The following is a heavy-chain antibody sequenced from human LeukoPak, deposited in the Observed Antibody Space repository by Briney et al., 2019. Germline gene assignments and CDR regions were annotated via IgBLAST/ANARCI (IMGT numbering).Heavy chain of an antibody. Sequence: GGSLRLSCAASGFTFSNYSMNWVRQAPGKGLEWVSYISSGSRTIYYADSVKGRFTISRDNTKNSLYLQMNSLRAEDTAVYYCARETYYYDSSGYYYPSGFDYWGQGTLVTVSS. D-gene: IGHD3-22*01. CDR2: ISSGSRTI. CDR1: GFTFSNYS. CDR3: ARETYYYDSSGYYYPSGFDY. J-gene: IGHJ4*02. V-gene: IGHV3-48*01.